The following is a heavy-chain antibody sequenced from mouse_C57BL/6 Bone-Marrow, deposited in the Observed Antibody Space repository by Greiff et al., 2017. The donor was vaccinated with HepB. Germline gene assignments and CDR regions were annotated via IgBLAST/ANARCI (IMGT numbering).Heavy chain of an antibody. J-gene: IGHJ4*01. V-gene: IGHV1-26*01. CDR3: ARVHSSPYYYAMDY. D-gene: IGHD1-1*01. CDR1: GYTFTDYY. CDR2: INPNNGGT. Sequence: VQLQQSGPELVKPGASVKISCKASGYTFTDYYMNWVKQSHGKSLEWIGDINPNNGGTSYNQKFKGKATLTVDKSSSTAYMELRSLTSEDSAVYYCARVHSSPYYYAMDYWGQGTSVTVSS.